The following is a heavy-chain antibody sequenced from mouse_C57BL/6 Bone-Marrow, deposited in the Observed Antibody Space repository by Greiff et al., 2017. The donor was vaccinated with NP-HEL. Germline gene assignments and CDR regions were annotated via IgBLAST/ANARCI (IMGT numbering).Heavy chain of an antibody. CDR3: ARSDGYYFDY. Sequence: VQLKESGAELVRPGTSVKMSCKASGYTFTNYWIGWAKQRPGHGLEWIGDIYPGGGYTNYNEKFKGKATLTADKSSSTAYMQFSSLTSEDSAIYYCARSDGYYFDYWGQGTTLTVSS. CDR1: GYTFTNYW. V-gene: IGHV1-63*01. J-gene: IGHJ2*01. D-gene: IGHD2-3*01. CDR2: IYPGGGYT.